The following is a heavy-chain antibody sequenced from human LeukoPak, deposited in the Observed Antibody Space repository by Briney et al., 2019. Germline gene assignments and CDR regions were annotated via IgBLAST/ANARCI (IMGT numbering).Heavy chain of an antibody. J-gene: IGHJ3*02. V-gene: IGHV3-33*01. Sequence: GGSLRLSCAASGFTFSSYGMHWVRQAPGKGLEWVAVIWYDGSNKYYADSVKGRFTISRDNSKNTLYLQMNSLRAEDTAVYYCARWGIAAAGHTDAFDIWGQGTMVTVSS. D-gene: IGHD6-13*01. CDR1: GFTFSSYG. CDR2: IWYDGSNK. CDR3: ARWGIAAAGHTDAFDI.